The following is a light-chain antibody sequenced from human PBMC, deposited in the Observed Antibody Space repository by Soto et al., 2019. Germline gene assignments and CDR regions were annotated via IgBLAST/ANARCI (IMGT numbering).Light chain of an antibody. J-gene: IGKJ3*01. V-gene: IGKV1-39*01. Sequence: DIQMTQSPSTPSASVGDRVTITCRASQSISSWLAWYQQRPGKAPKFLIYAASSLQSGVPSRFSGSGSGTDFTLTINSLQPEDFATYYCQQTYSALTFGPGTKV. CDR3: QQTYSALT. CDR2: AAS. CDR1: QSISSW.